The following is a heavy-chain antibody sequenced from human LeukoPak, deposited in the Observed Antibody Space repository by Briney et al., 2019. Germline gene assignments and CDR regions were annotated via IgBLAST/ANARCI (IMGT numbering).Heavy chain of an antibody. CDR1: GVSINTGDYY. Sequence: SETLSLTCSVSGVSINTGDYYWGWVRQPPGKGLEWIGIVAYSGNTYYNPSVKSRVTISVDTSKNQFSLKLSSVTAADTAVYYCARTIRREFDYWGQGTLVTVSS. CDR3: ARTIRREFDY. J-gene: IGHJ4*02. V-gene: IGHV4-39*07. CDR2: VAYSGNT. D-gene: IGHD3-16*01.